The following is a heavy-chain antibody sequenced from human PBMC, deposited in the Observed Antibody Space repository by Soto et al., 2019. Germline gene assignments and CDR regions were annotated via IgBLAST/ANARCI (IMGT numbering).Heavy chain of an antibody. J-gene: IGHJ5*02. CDR3: ASPPPDCLSTSCPPDWFDP. Sequence: QVQLVQSGAEVKKPGSSVKVSCKASGGTFSSYAISWVRQAPGQGLEWMGGIIPIFGTANYAQKFQGRVTITADESTSTAYMELSSLRSEDTAVYYCASPPPDCLSTSCPPDWFDPWGQGTLVTVSS. V-gene: IGHV1-69*12. CDR2: IIPIFGTA. CDR1: GGTFSSYA. D-gene: IGHD2-2*01.